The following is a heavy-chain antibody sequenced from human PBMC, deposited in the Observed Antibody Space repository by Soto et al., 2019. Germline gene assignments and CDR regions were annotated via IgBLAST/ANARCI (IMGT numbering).Heavy chain of an antibody. V-gene: IGHV3-9*01. CDR1: GFTLDDYT. J-gene: IGHJ3*02. D-gene: IGHD4-17*01. CDR2: VGWNGGDI. Sequence: GGSLRLSCAVSGFTLDDYTMHWVRQAPGKGLEWVSGVGWNGGDIVYADSVKGRFTISRDNSKSTLYLQMNSLRTEDTALYYCARDTVRGDYAFDIWGQGTMATVSS. CDR3: ARDTVRGDYAFDI.